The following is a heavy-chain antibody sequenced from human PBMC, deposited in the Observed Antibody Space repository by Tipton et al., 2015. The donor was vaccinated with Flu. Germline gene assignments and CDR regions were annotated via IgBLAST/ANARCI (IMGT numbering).Heavy chain of an antibody. Sequence: LRLSCSVPGDSIGSRYYWGWIRQPPGKGLEWIGNIHRAGNTYHNPSLKSRVTISVDRSKNQFSLSLNSVTAADTAVYYCAGRDYSNHVSDPKNWFDSWGQGTLVTVSS. CDR2: IHRAGNT. J-gene: IGHJ5*01. CDR1: GDSIGSRYY. CDR3: AGRDYSNHVSDPKNWFDS. V-gene: IGHV4-38-2*01. D-gene: IGHD4-11*01.